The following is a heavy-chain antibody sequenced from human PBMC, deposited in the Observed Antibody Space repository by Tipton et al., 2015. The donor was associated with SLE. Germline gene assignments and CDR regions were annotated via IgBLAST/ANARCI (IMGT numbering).Heavy chain of an antibody. J-gene: IGHJ4*02. CDR2: IDPSDSYT. V-gene: IGHV5-10-1*01. CDR1: GYSFTSYW. Sequence: VQLVQSGAEVKKPGESLRISCKGSGYSFTSYWISWVRQMPGKGLEWMGRIDPSDSYTNYSPSFQGHVTISADKSKNQFSLKLSSVTAADTAVYYCARSTGLYYYGSGSAPYYFDYWGQGTLVTVSS. CDR3: ARSTGLYYYGSGSAPYYFDY. D-gene: IGHD3-10*01.